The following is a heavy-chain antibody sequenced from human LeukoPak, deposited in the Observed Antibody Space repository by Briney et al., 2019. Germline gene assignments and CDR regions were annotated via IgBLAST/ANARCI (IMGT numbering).Heavy chain of an antibody. CDR3: ARHWAVGDFDY. Sequence: PSETLSLTCTVSSGSIRSSSYYWGWIRQPPGKGLEWIGSINYSGSTYYNPSLKSRVAIAVDTSKNQFSLNLSSVTATDTAVYYCARHWAVGDFDYWGQGTLVTVSS. CDR1: SGSIRSSSYY. J-gene: IGHJ4*02. D-gene: IGHD2-2*01. V-gene: IGHV4-39*01. CDR2: INYSGST.